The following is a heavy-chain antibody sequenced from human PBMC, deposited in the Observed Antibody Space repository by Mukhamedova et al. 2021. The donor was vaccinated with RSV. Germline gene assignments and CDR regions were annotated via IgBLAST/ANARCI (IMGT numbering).Heavy chain of an antibody. CDR3: TKRVLTGDSVFYYNGMDV. CDR2: ISGSGYSK. Sequence: GLEWVPGISGSGYSKYYGDSVKGRFTIARDNSKKTLFLQMNSLRAEDTAIYYCTKRVLTGDSVFYYNGMDVWGQGTTVIVSS. D-gene: IGHD3-9*01. J-gene: IGHJ6*02. V-gene: IGHV3-23*01.